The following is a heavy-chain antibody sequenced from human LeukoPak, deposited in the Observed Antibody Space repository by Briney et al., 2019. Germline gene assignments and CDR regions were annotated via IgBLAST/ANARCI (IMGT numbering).Heavy chain of an antibody. D-gene: IGHD6-13*01. J-gene: IGHJ4*02. CDR1: GYTSTSYD. CDR3: ARGQYSSSWWDY. V-gene: IGHV1-8*03. Sequence: ASVKVSSKASGYTSTSYDINWVRQATGQGLEWMGRLNPNSGNTGYAQKFQGRVTITRNTSISTAYMELSRLRSEDTAVYYCARGQYSSSWWDYWGQGTLVTVSS. CDR2: LNPNSGNT.